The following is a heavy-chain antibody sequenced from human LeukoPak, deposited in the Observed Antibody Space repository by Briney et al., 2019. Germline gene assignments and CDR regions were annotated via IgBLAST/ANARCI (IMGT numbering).Heavy chain of an antibody. J-gene: IGHJ4*02. CDR1: GFTVNTYA. V-gene: IGHV3-20*04. Sequence: GGSLRLSCAASGFTVNTYAMSWVRQAPGKGLEWVSGIHWNGGGTGYADSVKGRFTISRDNAKNSLYLQMNSLRAEDTALYYCVRDLLVFDSWGQGTLVTVSS. CDR3: VRDLLVFDS. CDR2: IHWNGGGT. D-gene: IGHD2-15*01.